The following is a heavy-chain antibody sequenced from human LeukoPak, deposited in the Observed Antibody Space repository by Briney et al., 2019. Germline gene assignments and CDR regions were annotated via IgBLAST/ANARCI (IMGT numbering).Heavy chain of an antibody. CDR1: GFTFSTYA. D-gene: IGHD4-17*01. CDR2: MSYDGNNK. CDR3: AREDGDLPDY. V-gene: IGHV3-30-3*01. J-gene: IGHJ4*02. Sequence: GRSLRLSCAASGFTFSTYAMHWVRQAPGKGLEWVAVMSYDGNNKYYVDSVKGRFTISRDNSKNTLYLQMTSLRPEDTAVYYCAREDGDLPDYWGQETLVTVSS.